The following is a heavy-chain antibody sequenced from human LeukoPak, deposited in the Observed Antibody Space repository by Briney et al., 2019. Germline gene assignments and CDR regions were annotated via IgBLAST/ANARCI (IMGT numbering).Heavy chain of an antibody. Sequence: PGGSLRLSCAASGFTFSSYSMNWVRQAPGKGLEWVSYISSSSSTIYYADSVKGRFTISRDNAKNSLYLQMNSLRAEDTAVYYCAKMPGHSWRVSDYWGQGTLITVSS. V-gene: IGHV3-48*01. CDR1: GFTFSSYS. CDR3: AKMPGHSWRVSDY. D-gene: IGHD1-1*01. J-gene: IGHJ4*02. CDR2: ISSSSSTI.